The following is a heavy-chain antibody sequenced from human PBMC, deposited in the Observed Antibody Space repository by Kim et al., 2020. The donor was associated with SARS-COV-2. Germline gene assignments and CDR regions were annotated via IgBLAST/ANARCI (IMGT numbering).Heavy chain of an antibody. CDR1: GYTFTSYA. J-gene: IGHJ4*02. Sequence: ASVKVSCKASGYTFTSYAMHWVRQAPGQRLEWMGWINAGNGNTKYSQKFQGRVTITRDTSASTAYMELSSLRSEDTAVYYCARGDGGWFGEGCFDYWGQGTLVTVSS. CDR2: INAGNGNT. V-gene: IGHV1-3*01. CDR3: ARGDGGWFGEGCFDY. D-gene: IGHD3-10*01.